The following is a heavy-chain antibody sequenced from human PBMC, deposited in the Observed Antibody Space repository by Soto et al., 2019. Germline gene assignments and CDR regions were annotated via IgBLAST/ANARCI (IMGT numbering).Heavy chain of an antibody. V-gene: IGHV5-51*01. J-gene: IGHJ4*02. CDR1: GYTFSNFW. D-gene: IGHD6-13*01. CDR3: ARSPRSSPYFDY. CDR2: IYPGDYET. Sequence: PGESLKISCHCSGYTFSNFWIAWVRQLPGKGLEWTGIIYPGDYETRYSPSFHGKVTISADRSIGTAYLQWSSLEASDSAFYFCARSPRSSPYFDYWGQGALVTVSS.